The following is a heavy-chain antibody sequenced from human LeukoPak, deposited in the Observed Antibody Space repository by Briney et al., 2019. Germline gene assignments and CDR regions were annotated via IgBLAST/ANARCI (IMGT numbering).Heavy chain of an antibody. CDR2: IWFDENNK. J-gene: IGHJ6*02. V-gene: IGHV3-33*01. D-gene: IGHD3-10*01. Sequence: GGSLRLSCAASGFTLSNSGMYWVRQAPGKGLEWVTIIWFDENNKFYGDSVEGRFTISRDNSKNTLFLQMSDLRAEDTAVYYCARGEYHYGMDVWGQGTTVTVAS. CDR1: GFTLSNSG. CDR3: ARGEYHYGMDV.